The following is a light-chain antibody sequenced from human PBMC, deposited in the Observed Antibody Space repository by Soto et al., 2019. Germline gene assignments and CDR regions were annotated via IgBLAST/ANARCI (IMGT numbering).Light chain of an antibody. V-gene: IGKV3-15*01. CDR2: GAS. Sequence: ETLMTQSPATLSVSPGERVTLSCRASQSVSLNLDWYQQKPGQAPRLLIYGASTRPIGIPDRFTGSGSGTEFTLSITDLQAEDFALYYCQQYNDWPPLTFGQGTRLEIK. CDR3: QQYNDWPPLT. J-gene: IGKJ5*01. CDR1: QSVSLN.